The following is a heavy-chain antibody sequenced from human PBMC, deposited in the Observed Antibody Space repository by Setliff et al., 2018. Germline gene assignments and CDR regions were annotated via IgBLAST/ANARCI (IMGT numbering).Heavy chain of an antibody. CDR1: GGSIGSGGYY. CDR2: IYYSGST. CDR3: AREAGYYDSSGPVGVPYYYYMDV. D-gene: IGHD3-22*01. J-gene: IGHJ6*03. Sequence: PSETLSLTCTVSGGSIGSGGYYWSWIRQHPGKGLEWIGYIYYSGSTYYNPSLKSRVTISVDTSKNQFSLKLSSVTAADTAVYYCAREAGYYDSSGPVGVPYYYYMDVWGKGTTVTVSS. V-gene: IGHV4-31*03.